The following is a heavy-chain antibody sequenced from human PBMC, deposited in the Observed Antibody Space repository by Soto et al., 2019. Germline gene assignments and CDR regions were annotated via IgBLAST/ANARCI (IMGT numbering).Heavy chain of an antibody. D-gene: IGHD3-3*01. CDR3: ARRYDFWSGPKYFDY. CDR2: IYYSGST. V-gene: IGHV4-39*01. J-gene: IGHJ4*02. CDR1: GGSISSSSYY. Sequence: NPSETLSLTCTVSGGSISSSSYYWGWIRQPPGKGLEWIGSIYYSGSTYYNPSLKSRVTISVDTSKNQFSLKLSSVTAADTAVYYCARRYDFWSGPKYFDYWGQGTLVTVSS.